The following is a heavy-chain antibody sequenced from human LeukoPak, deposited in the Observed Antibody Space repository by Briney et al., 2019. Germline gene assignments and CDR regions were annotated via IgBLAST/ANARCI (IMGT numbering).Heavy chain of an antibody. CDR3: ARQVPGCSGGSCYSGWFDP. Sequence: GESLKISCKGSAYIFTTYWIDWVRQMPGKGLEWMGSIYPGDSDTRYSPSFQGQVTISADKSISTAYLQWSSLKASDSAMYYCARQVPGCSGGSCYSGWFDPWGQGSLVSVSS. CDR1: AYIFTTYW. D-gene: IGHD2-15*01. J-gene: IGHJ5*02. CDR2: IYPGDSDT. V-gene: IGHV5-51*01.